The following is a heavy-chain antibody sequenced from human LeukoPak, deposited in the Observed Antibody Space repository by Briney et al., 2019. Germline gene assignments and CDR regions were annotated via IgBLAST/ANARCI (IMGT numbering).Heavy chain of an antibody. D-gene: IGHD3-10*01. J-gene: IGHJ4*02. CDR2: ISYDGSNK. CDR3: AKDRGIISDY. CDR1: GFTFSSYA. Sequence: GGSLRLSCAASGFTFSSYAMHWVRQAPGKGLEWVAVISYDGSNKYYADSVKGRFTISRDNSKNTLYLQMNSLRVEDTAVYYCAKDRGIISDYWGQGTLVTVSS. V-gene: IGHV3-30*04.